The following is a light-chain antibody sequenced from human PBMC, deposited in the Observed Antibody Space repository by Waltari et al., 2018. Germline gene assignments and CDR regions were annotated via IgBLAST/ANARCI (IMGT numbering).Light chain of an antibody. V-gene: IGLV3-25*03. CDR3: QSADSSGTNVV. Sequence: SYELTQPPSVSVSPGQTARITCSGDALPKQHAYWYQQKPCQAPVLVIYKDSERPSGSPERFSGSRSRTTVTLTISGVQAEDEAYYYCQSADSSGTNVVFGGGTKLTVL. CDR2: KDS. J-gene: IGLJ2*01. CDR1: ALPKQH.